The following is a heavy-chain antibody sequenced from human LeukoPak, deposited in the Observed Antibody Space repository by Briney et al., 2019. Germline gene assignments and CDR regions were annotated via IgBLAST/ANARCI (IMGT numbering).Heavy chain of an antibody. CDR2: ISGRGGST. J-gene: IGHJ6*03. CDR1: GFTFSSYA. V-gene: IGHV3-23*01. Sequence: PGGSLRLSCAASGFTFSSYAMSWVRQAPGKGLEWVSAISGRGGSTYYADSVKGRFTISRDNSKNTLYLQMNSLRAEDTAVYYCAKAGSQVYYYMDVWGKGTTVTVSS. D-gene: IGHD1-14*01. CDR3: AKAGSQVYYYMDV.